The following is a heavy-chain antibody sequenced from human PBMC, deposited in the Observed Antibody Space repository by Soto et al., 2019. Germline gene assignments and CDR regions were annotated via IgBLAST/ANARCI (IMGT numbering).Heavy chain of an antibody. CDR1: GFTFSISS. CDR2: ISSSSTTK. CDR3: ARDGCSGSNCLNWFDP. D-gene: IGHD2-15*01. Sequence: PGGSLRLSCAASGFTFSISSMNWVRKDPGKGLEWVSYISSSSTTKYYADSVKGRFTISRDNAKNSLYLQMNSLRAEDTAVYYCARDGCSGSNCLNWFDPWGQGTLVTVSS. V-gene: IGHV3-48*01. J-gene: IGHJ5*02.